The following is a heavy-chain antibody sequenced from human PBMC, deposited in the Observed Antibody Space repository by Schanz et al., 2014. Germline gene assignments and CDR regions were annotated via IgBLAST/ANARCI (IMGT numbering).Heavy chain of an antibody. J-gene: IGHJ4*02. CDR1: GFTFSDYY. CDR2: ISSSSSYT. D-gene: IGHD3-22*01. CDR3: AKDGRLPYYGTGSDFDY. Sequence: VQLLESGGGVVQPGGSLRLSCAASGFTFSDYYMSWIRQAPGKGLEWVSYISSSSSYTNYADSVKGRFTISRDNAKNSLYLQMNSLRAGDTAVYYCAKDGRLPYYGTGSDFDYWGQGTLVAVSS. V-gene: IGHV3-11*03.